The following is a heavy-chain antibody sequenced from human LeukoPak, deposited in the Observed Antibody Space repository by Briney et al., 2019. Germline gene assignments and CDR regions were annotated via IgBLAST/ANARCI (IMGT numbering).Heavy chain of an antibody. Sequence: GGSLRLSCTGSGFTFGDYAMSWVRQAPGKGLEWVGFIRSKAYGGTTQYAASVKGRFSISRDDSKSIAYLQMNSLKTEDTAVYYCTRGTHDYGDYLGGYFDYWGKGTLVTVSS. CDR3: TRGTHDYGDYLGGYFDY. D-gene: IGHD4-17*01. CDR2: IRSKAYGGTT. CDR1: GFTFGDYA. J-gene: IGHJ4*02. V-gene: IGHV3-49*04.